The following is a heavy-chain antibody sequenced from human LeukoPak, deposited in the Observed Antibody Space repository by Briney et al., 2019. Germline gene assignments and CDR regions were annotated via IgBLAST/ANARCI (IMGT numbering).Heavy chain of an antibody. CDR2: IYHSGST. CDR3: ARDYYDSPGI. J-gene: IGHJ3*02. CDR1: GYSISSGYY. Sequence: PSETLSLTCTVSGYSISSGYYWGWIRQPPGKGLEWIGSIYHSGSTYYNPSLKSRVTISVDTSKNQSSLKLSSVTAADTAVYYCARDYYDSPGIWGQGTMVTVSS. V-gene: IGHV4-38-2*02. D-gene: IGHD3-22*01.